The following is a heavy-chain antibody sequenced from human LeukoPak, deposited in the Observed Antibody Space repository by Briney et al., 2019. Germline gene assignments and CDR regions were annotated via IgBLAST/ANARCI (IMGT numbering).Heavy chain of an antibody. Sequence: GXSLRLSCAASGFTFSTYTMNWVRQAPGKGLEWVSSITSSSNYIYYADSVKGRFTISRDKAKKSMYLQMNSLRAEDTAVYYCATYSGPGAFDIWGQGTMVTVSS. D-gene: IGHD1-26*01. J-gene: IGHJ3*02. V-gene: IGHV3-21*01. CDR3: ATYSGPGAFDI. CDR1: GFTFSTYT. CDR2: ITSSSNYI.